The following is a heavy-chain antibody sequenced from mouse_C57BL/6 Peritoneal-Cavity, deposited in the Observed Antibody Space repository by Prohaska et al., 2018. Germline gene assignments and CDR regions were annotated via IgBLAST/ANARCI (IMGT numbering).Heavy chain of an antibody. CDR1: GYTFTDHT. D-gene: IGHD2-3*01. Sequence: QLQLQQTDAELVKPGASVKISCKVSGYTFTDHTIHWMKQRPEQGLEWIGYIYPRDGSTKYNEKFNGKATLTADKYSSTAYMQLNSLTSEDSAVYFCAEEGYYLFDYWGQGTTLTVSS. J-gene: IGHJ2*01. V-gene: IGHV1-78*01. CDR2: IYPRDGST. CDR3: AEEGYYLFDY.